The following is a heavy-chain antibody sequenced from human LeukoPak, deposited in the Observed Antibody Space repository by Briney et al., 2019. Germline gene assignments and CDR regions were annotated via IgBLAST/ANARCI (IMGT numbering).Heavy chain of an antibody. J-gene: IGHJ4*02. CDR3: ARAVEVYFDY. Sequence: ASVKVSCKASGYTFSGYYLHWVRQAPGQGLEWMGWINPNSGGTNSAQKFQGRVTMTRDTSIITAYMELRSLRSDDTAVYYCARAVEVYFDYWGQGTLVTVSS. V-gene: IGHV1-2*02. CDR1: GYTFSGYY. CDR2: INPNSGGT.